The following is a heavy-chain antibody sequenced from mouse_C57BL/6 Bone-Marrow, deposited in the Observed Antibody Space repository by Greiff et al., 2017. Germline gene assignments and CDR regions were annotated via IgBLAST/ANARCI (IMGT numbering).Heavy chain of an antibody. CDR3: AREGGYDGYPYYFDY. CDR2: VYPYNGGT. J-gene: IGHJ2*01. D-gene: IGHD2-3*01. Sequence: EVQGVESGPVLVKPGPSVKISCKASGFTFTDYYMHWVKQSHGKSLEWIGLVYPYNGGTSYNQKFKGKATLTVDTSSSTAYMELNSLTSEDSAVYYCAREGGYDGYPYYFDYWGQGTTLTVSS. V-gene: IGHV1-36*01. CDR1: GFTFTDYY.